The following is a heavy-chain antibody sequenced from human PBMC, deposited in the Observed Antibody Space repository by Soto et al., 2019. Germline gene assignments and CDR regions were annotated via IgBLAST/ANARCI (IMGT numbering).Heavy chain of an antibody. CDR3: ARGLYSSSNFDY. J-gene: IGHJ4*02. CDR1: GFTVSSHY. V-gene: IGHV3-53*01. CDR2: IYSGGST. Sequence: EVQLVESGGGLIQPGGSLRLSCAASGFTVSSHYMSWVRQAPGKGLEWVSVIYSGGSTYYADSVQGRFTISRDNSKNTLYLQMNSLRAEDTAVYYCARGLYSSSNFDYWGQGTLVTVSS. D-gene: IGHD6-13*01.